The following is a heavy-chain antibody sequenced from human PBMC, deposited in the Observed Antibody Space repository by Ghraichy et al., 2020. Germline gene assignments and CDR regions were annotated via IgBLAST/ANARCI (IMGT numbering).Heavy chain of an antibody. CDR1: GSPLKTSY. D-gene: IGHD3-10*01. CDR3: ARDPLHGALDY. J-gene: IGHJ4*02. Sequence: GGSLRLSCAPTGSPLKTSYESWVRQPPATGLKWVANTNDDAKEKYYVDSVKGRFTISRDNVKKSLFLQMNTLRVEDTAVYYCARDPLHGALDYWGQGTLV. CDR2: TNDDAKEK. V-gene: IGHV3-7*03.